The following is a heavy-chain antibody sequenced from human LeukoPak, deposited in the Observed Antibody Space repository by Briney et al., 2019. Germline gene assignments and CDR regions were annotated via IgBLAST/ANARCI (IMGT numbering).Heavy chain of an antibody. Sequence: ASVKVSCKASGYTFTSYGISWVRQAPGQGLEWMGWISAYNGNTNYAQKLQGRVTMTTDTSTSTAYMELRSLRSDDTAVYYCARDKPTVTTPNWFDPWGQGALVTVSS. CDR1: GYTFTSYG. D-gene: IGHD4-17*01. CDR2: ISAYNGNT. CDR3: ARDKPTVTTPNWFDP. J-gene: IGHJ5*02. V-gene: IGHV1-18*01.